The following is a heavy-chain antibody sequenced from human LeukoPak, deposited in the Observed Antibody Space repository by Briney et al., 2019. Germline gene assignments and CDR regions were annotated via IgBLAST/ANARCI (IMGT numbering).Heavy chain of an antibody. Sequence: GGTLRLSCAASGFTFNTYGMNWVRQAPGKGLEWVSAVSGSGSTTYYARSVKGRFTVSRDNSKNTLYLQMNSLRVDDTAVYYCAKSLDYGGNRARLDFWGQGTLVTVSS. CDR2: VSGSGSTT. CDR3: AKSLDYGGNRARLDF. J-gene: IGHJ4*02. CDR1: GFTFNTYG. V-gene: IGHV3-23*01. D-gene: IGHD4-23*01.